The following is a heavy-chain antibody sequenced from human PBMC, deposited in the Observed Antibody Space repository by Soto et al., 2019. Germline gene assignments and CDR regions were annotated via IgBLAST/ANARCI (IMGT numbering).Heavy chain of an antibody. CDR2: IKRNIDGGTT. CDR3: TTVDAVALN. J-gene: IGHJ4*02. V-gene: IGHV3-15*01. D-gene: IGHD6-19*01. Sequence: EVQLVESGGGLVKPGGSLRLSCAASGFTFNNAWMSWVRQAPGGGLEWVGRIKRNIDGGTTDYAAPVKGRFAISRDDSNSILYLQMNSLKSEDTAVYYCTTVDAVALNWGQGILVTVSS. CDR1: GFTFNNAW.